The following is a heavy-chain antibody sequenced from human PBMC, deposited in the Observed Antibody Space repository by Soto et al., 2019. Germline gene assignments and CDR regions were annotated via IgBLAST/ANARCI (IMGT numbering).Heavy chain of an antibody. CDR1: GFTFSSYG. J-gene: IGHJ4*02. CDR2: IWYDGSNK. V-gene: IGHV3-33*01. Sequence: GGSLRLSCAASGFTFSSYGMHWVRQAPGKGLEWVAFIWYDGSNKYYADSVKGLFTISRDNSKNTLYLQMNSLRAEDTAVYYCARVKGDLFDYWGQGTLVTVSS. CDR3: ARVKGDLFDY.